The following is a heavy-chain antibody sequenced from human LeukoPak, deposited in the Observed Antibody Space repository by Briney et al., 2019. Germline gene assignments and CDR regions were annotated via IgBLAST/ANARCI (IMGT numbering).Heavy chain of an antibody. Sequence: SETLSLTCTVSGGSINFYYWSWIRQPAGKGLEWIGRIYSTGSTNYSPSLKSRVTMSVDKSKNQFSLNLSSVTAADTAVYYCARGIADPYSFDSWGQGSLVTVSS. CDR1: GGSINFYY. V-gene: IGHV4-4*07. CDR3: ARGIADPYSFDS. D-gene: IGHD6-13*01. CDR2: IYSTGST. J-gene: IGHJ4*02.